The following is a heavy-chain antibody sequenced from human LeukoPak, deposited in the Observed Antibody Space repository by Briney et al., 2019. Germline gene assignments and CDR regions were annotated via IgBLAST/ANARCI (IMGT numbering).Heavy chain of an antibody. J-gene: IGHJ4*02. CDR3: ARGPRETMVDY. CDR1: GFTFSSYA. Sequence: GGSLRLSCAASGFTFSSYAMSWVRQAPGKGLEWVSYISSSSSTIYYADSVKGRFTISRDNAKNSLYLQMNSLRAEDTAVYYCARGPRETMVDYWGQGTLVTVSS. CDR2: ISSSSSTI. V-gene: IGHV3-48*04. D-gene: IGHD1-26*01.